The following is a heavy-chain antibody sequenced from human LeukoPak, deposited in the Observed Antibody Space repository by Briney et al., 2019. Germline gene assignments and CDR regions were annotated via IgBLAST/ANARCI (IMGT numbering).Heavy chain of an antibody. J-gene: IGHJ3*02. CDR2: INWNGGST. CDR1: GFTFDDYG. Sequence: GGSLRLSCAASGFTFDDYGMSWVRQAPGKGLEWVSGINWNGGSTGYADSVKGRFTISRDNAKNSLYLQMNSLRAEDTALYYCATIGYCSGGSCYLVVFDMWGQGTMVTVSS. V-gene: IGHV3-20*04. D-gene: IGHD2-15*01. CDR3: ATIGYCSGGSCYLVVFDM.